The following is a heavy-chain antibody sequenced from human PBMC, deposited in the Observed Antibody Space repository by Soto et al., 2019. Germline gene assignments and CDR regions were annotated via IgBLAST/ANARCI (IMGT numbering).Heavy chain of an antibody. V-gene: IGHV3-30-3*01. J-gene: IGHJ3*02. CDR3: ARGPLSSGYYYWGAFDI. CDR2: ISYDGSNK. CDR1: GFTFSSYA. D-gene: IGHD3-22*01. Sequence: GGSLRLSCAASGFTFSSYAMHWVRQAPGKGLEWVAVISYDGSNKYYADSVKGRFTISRDNSKNTLYLQMNSLRAEDTAVYYCARGPLSSGYYYWGAFDIWGQGTMVTVSS.